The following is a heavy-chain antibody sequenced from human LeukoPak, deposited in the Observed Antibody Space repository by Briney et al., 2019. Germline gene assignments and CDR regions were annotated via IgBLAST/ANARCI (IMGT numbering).Heavy chain of an antibody. V-gene: IGHV1-24*01. Sequence: ASVKVSCKVSGYTLTELSMHWVRQAPGKGLEWMGGFDPEDGETIYAQKFQGRVTMTRDTSTSTVYMELSSLRSEDTAVYYCARDSRVAGTTPFDYWGQGTLVTVSS. CDR2: FDPEDGET. D-gene: IGHD6-19*01. J-gene: IGHJ4*02. CDR1: GYTLTELS. CDR3: ARDSRVAGTTPFDY.